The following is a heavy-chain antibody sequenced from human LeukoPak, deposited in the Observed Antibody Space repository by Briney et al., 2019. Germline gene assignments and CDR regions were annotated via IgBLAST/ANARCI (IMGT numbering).Heavy chain of an antibody. CDR2: IIPIFGTA. CDR1: GGTFSSYA. J-gene: IGHJ6*03. D-gene: IGHD4-11*01. CDR3: ARGRMTTVPPDYYYYYMDV. V-gene: IGHV1-69*06. Sequence: GASVKVSCKASGGTFSSYAISWVRQAPGQGLEWMGGIIPIFGTANYAQKFQGRVTITADKSTSTAYMELSSLRSEDTAVYYCARGRMTTVPPDYYYYYMDVWGKGTTVTVSS.